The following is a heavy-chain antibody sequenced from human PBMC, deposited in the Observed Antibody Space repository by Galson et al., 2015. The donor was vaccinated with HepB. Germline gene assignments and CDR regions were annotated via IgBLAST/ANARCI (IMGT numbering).Heavy chain of an antibody. CDR3: AREAYDLWSGYIDGWFDP. Sequence: SLRLSCAASGFTFSSYAMHWVRKAPGKGLEWVAVISYDGSNKYYADSVKGRFTISRDNSKNTLYLQMNSLRAEDTAVYYCAREAYDLWSGYIDGWFDPWGQGTLVTVSS. CDR1: GFTFSSYA. J-gene: IGHJ5*02. D-gene: IGHD3-3*01. CDR2: ISYDGSNK. V-gene: IGHV3-30-3*01.